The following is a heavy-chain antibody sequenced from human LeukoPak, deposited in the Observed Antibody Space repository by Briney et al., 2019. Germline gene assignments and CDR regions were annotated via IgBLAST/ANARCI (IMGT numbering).Heavy chain of an antibody. V-gene: IGHV3-30-3*01. D-gene: IGHD7-27*01. CDR3: ARGDSWGSKNRVY. J-gene: IGHJ4*02. CDR2: ISYDGSNK. Sequence: PGGSLRLSCAASGFTFSSYAMHWVRQAPGKGLEWVAVISYDGSNKYYADSVKGRFTISRDNSKNTLYLQMNSLRAEDTAVYYCARGDSWGSKNRVYWGQGTLVTVSS. CDR1: GFTFSSYA.